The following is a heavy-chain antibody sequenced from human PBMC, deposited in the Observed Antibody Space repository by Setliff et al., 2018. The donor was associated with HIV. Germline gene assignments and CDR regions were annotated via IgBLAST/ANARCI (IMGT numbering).Heavy chain of an antibody. CDR2: ISGSGGST. CDR3: AKGPSFSGSGEYLDY. CDR1: GFTFSSYA. Sequence: PWGSLRLSCAASGFTFSSYASGWVRQAPGKGLEWVSAISGSGGSTYYADSMKGRFTISRDNWKNTVFLQMHSLRVDDTAVYYCAKGPSFSGSGEYLDYWGRGTLVTVSS. D-gene: IGHD3-10*01. J-gene: IGHJ4*02. V-gene: IGHV3-23*01.